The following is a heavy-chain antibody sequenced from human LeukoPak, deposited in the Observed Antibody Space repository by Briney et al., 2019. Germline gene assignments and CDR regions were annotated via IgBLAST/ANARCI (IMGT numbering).Heavy chain of an antibody. CDR2: MSADGGST. CDR3: AKAGGYCTSTSCYLFD. J-gene: IGHJ4*02. V-gene: IGHV3-23*01. Sequence: GGSLRLSCAASGFTFSSYAMSWVRQAPGKGLEWVSAMSADGGSTYYADSVKGRFYISRDNSKNTLYLQMSSLRAEDTAIYYCAKAGGYCTSTSCYLFDWGQGTLVTVSS. CDR1: GFTFSSYA. D-gene: IGHD2-2*01.